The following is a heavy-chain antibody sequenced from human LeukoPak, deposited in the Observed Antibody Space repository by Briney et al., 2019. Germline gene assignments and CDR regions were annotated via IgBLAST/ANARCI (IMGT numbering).Heavy chain of an antibody. D-gene: IGHD3-9*01. J-gene: IGHJ4*02. CDR1: GYFFPSYG. V-gene: IGHV1-18*01. Sequence: ASVKVSCKTSGYFFPSYGISWVRQAPGQGLEWIGWITPSNGNTNYAQNFQGRVTVTTDTSTSTVYMELGSLRSDDTAVYYCARDGYYDILTGTDFWGQGTLVTVSS. CDR3: ARDGYYDILTGTDF. CDR2: ITPSNGNT.